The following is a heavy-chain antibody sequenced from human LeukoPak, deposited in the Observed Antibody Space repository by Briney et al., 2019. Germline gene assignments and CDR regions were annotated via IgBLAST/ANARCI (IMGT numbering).Heavy chain of an antibody. CDR2: INPNSGGT. D-gene: IGHD2-15*01. Sequence: ASVKVSCKASGYTFTGYYMHWVRQAPGQGLEWMGWINPNSGGTNYAQKFQGRVNMTRDTSISTAYMELSRLRSDDTAVYYCASPDLDCSGGSCYRGWGQGTLVTVSS. CDR3: ASPDLDCSGGSCYRG. J-gene: IGHJ4*02. V-gene: IGHV1-2*02. CDR1: GYTFTGYY.